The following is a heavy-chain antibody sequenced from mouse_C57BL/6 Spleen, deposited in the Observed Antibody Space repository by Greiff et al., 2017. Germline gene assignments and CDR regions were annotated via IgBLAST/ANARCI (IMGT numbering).Heavy chain of an antibody. V-gene: IGHV1-82*01. CDR3: ARGYYGSPSV. Sequence: VQLVESGAELVKPGASVKISCKASGYAFSSSWMNWVKQRPGKGLEWIGRIYPGDGDTNYNGKFKGKATLTADKSSSTAYMQLSSLTSEDSAVYFCARGYYGSPSVWGTGTTVTVSS. D-gene: IGHD1-1*01. CDR2: IYPGDGDT. J-gene: IGHJ1*03. CDR1: GYAFSSSW.